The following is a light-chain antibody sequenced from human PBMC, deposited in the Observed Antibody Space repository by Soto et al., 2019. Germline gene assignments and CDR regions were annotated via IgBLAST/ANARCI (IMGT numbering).Light chain of an antibody. CDR1: SSNIGKSY. J-gene: IGLJ2*01. V-gene: IGLV1-51*01. CDR2: DNN. CDR3: GSWDTSLGAGV. Sequence: QLVLTQPPSVSAAPGQKVTISCSGSSSNIGKSYVTWYQQLPGKAPKLLIYDNNKRPSGIPDRFSGSKSGTSGTLGITGLQTGDEADYYCGSWDTSLGAGVFGGGTKLTVL.